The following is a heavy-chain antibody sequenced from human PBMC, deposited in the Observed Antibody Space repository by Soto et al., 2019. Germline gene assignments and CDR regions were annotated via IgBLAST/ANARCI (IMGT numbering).Heavy chain of an antibody. V-gene: IGHV1-18*01. CDR2: ISAYNGNT. CDR1: GYTFTSYG. CDR3: AREGRGSDFYDFWGYSYSGMDV. Sequence: GASVKVSCKASGYTFTSYGISWVRQAPGQGLEWMGWISAYNGNTNYAQKLQGRVTMTTDTSTSTAYMELRSLRSDDTAVYYCAREGRGSDFYDFWGYSYSGMDVWGQGTTVTVSS. D-gene: IGHD3-3*01. J-gene: IGHJ6*02.